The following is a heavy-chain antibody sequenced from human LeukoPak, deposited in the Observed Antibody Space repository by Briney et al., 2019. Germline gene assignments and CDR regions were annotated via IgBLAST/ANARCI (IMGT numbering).Heavy chain of an antibody. CDR1: GGSFSGYY. Sequence: SSETLSLTCAVYGGSFSGYYWSWIRQPPGKGLEWIGEINHSGSTNYNPSLKSRVTISVDTSKNQFSLKLSSVTAADTAVYYCVRDSGRGVKLNPGIAAAGNDYWGQGTLVTVSS. D-gene: IGHD6-13*01. V-gene: IGHV4-34*01. CDR3: VRDSGRGVKLNPGIAAAGNDY. J-gene: IGHJ4*02. CDR2: INHSGST.